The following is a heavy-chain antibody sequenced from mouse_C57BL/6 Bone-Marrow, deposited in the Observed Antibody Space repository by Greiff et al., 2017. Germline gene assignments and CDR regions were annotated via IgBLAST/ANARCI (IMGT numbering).Heavy chain of an antibody. D-gene: IGHD2-1*01. CDR1: GFTFSSYA. Sequence: EVMLVESGGGLVKPGGSLKLSCAASGFTFSSYAMSWVRQTPEKRLEWVATISDGGSYTYYPANVKGRFTISRDNAKNNLYLQMSHLKSEDTAMYYCARDFYRLYAMDYWGQGTSVTVSS. CDR2: ISDGGSYT. CDR3: ARDFYRLYAMDY. V-gene: IGHV5-4*01. J-gene: IGHJ4*01.